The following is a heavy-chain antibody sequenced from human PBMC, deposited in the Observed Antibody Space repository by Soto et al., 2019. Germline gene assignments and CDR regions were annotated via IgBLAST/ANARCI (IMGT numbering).Heavy chain of an antibody. CDR1: GGTFSSYA. V-gene: IGHV1-69*13. J-gene: IGHJ6*02. CDR3: ARGRGAMPGYYYYGMDV. D-gene: IGHD3-16*01. CDR2: IIPIFGTA. Sequence: GASVKVSCKASGGTFSSYAISWVRQAPGQGLEWMGGIIPIFGTANYAQKFQGRVTITADESTSTAYMELSSLRSEDTAVYYCARGRGAMPGYYYYGMDVWGQGTPVTVSS.